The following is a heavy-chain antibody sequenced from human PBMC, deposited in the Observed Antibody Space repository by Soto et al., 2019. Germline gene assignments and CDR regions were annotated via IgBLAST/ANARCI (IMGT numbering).Heavy chain of an antibody. CDR1: GASITSGHW. CDR3: TRATHAMNGGSHYMALDDDLVTGMDV. CDR2: ISDRGST. V-gene: IGHV4-4*02. D-gene: IGHD3-16*01. Sequence: QVQLQESGPRLVRPSGALSLTCSVSGASITSGHWSTWVRQSPGKGLAWSGEISDRGSTYSNPSLKSRVRVSVDKSKNPFSLRLTSVTAADTAIYYCTRATHAMNGGSHYMALDDDLVTGMDVWGPGTTVTFSS. J-gene: IGHJ6*02.